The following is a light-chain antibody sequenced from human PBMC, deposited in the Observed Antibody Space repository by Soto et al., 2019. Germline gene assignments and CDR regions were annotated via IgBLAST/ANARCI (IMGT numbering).Light chain of an antibody. CDR2: DAS. V-gene: IGKV3-15*01. J-gene: IGKJ2*01. CDR3: QQYSNWLL. Sequence: EIVMTQSPATLSVSPGERATLSCRASQSINNNLAWYQQKAGQAPRLLIYDASTRDTGIPARFSGSGSGTDFTLTISSLQAEDFADYDCQQYSNWLLFGQGTKLEIK. CDR1: QSINNN.